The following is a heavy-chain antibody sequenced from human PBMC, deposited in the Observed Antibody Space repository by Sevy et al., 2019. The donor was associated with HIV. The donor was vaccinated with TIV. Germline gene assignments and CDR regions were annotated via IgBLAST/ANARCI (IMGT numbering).Heavy chain of an antibody. CDR1: EFIFSDYA. J-gene: IGHJ6*02. CDR3: AKTINSGGGAVPAANYYYYGMDV. D-gene: IGHD2-2*01. Sequence: GGSLRLSCAASEFIFSDYAMNWVRQTPGKGLEWVSSINGKGRSTHSEDSVEGRFTISRDNSKNTLYLQMNSLRAEDTAVYYCAKTINSGGGAVPAANYYYYGMDVWGQGTTVTVSS. V-gene: IGHV3-23*01. CDR2: INGKGRST.